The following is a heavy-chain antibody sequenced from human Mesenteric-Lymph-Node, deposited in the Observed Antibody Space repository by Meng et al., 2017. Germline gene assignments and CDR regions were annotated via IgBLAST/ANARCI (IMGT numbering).Heavy chain of an antibody. Sequence: RLHQWGAGLLKPHGVCSHTLSRSGGTYSRGGYYGSWIRQPPGKGLEWFGYIYYSGSTYYNPSLKSRITISVDKSKNKFSLKLSYVTAADTAVYYCARDRTTGRYFDYWGQGTLVTVSS. D-gene: IGHD4-11*01. CDR3: ARDRTTGRYFDY. CDR1: GGTYSRGGYY. J-gene: IGHJ4*02. CDR2: IYYSGST. V-gene: IGHV4-30-4*01.